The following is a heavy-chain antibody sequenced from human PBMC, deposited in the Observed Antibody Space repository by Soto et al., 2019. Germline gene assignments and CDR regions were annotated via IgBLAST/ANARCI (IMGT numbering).Heavy chain of an antibody. CDR1: GFTFSNYD. Sequence: LVESGGGLVQPGGSLRLSCAASGFTFSNYDMNWVRQAPGKGLEWVSYISHSGASIDYADSVRGRFTISRDNAKNSLYLQMNSLRAEDTAVYYCARDAPLPQGRWLNLDFWGQGTLVTVSS. D-gene: IGHD5-12*01. CDR3: ARDAPLPQGRWLNLDF. V-gene: IGHV3-48*03. J-gene: IGHJ4*02. CDR2: ISHSGASI.